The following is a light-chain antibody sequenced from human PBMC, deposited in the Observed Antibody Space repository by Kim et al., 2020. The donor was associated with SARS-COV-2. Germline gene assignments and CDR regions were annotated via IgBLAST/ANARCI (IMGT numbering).Light chain of an antibody. V-gene: IGLV3-19*01. CDR3: QSRDSGGNVV. CDR1: SLRSYY. Sequence: SSELTQDPAVSVALGQTVRITCQGDSLRSYYATWYQQKPRQAPLLVIFGRNNRPSGIPDRFSGSTSENTASLTISGAQAEDDADFYCQSRDSGGNVVFGGGTQLTVL. J-gene: IGLJ2*01. CDR2: GRN.